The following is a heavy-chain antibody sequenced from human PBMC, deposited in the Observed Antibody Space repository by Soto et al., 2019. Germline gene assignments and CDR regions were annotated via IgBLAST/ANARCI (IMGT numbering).Heavy chain of an antibody. D-gene: IGHD1-26*01. J-gene: IGHJ4*02. V-gene: IGHV3-7*01. CDR3: AREDGKVGGSSAFDF. CDR1: GFTFSSYW. Sequence: GGSLRLSCAASGFTFSSYWMSWVRQAPGKGLEWVANIKQDGSEKYYVDSVKGRFTISRDNAKNSLYLQMNRLRAEDTAIYYCAREDGKVGGSSAFDFWGLGSLVTVSS. CDR2: IKQDGSEK.